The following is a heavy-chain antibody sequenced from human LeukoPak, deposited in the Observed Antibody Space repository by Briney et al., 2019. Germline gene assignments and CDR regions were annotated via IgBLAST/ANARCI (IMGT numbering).Heavy chain of an antibody. V-gene: IGHV3-21*01. J-gene: IGHJ4*02. CDR2: ISSSSSYI. Sequence: PGGSLRLSCAASGFTFSSYSMNWVRQAPGKGLEWVSSISSSSSYIYYADSVKGRFTISRDNAKNSLYPQMNSLRAEDTAVYYCARASGEWLVEHFDYWGQGTLVTVSS. CDR1: GFTFSSYS. D-gene: IGHD6-19*01. CDR3: ARASGEWLVEHFDY.